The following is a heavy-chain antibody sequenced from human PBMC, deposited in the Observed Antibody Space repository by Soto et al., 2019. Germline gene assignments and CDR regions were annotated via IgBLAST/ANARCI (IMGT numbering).Heavy chain of an antibody. J-gene: IGHJ4*02. CDR2: ISGSGGST. V-gene: IGHV3-23*01. Sequence: EVQLLESGGGLVQPGGSLRLSCAASGFTFSSYAMSWVRQAPGKGLEWVSAISGSGGSTYYADSVKGRFTISRDNSKNTLYLQMNSLRAEDTAVYYCAKDSPPLEWLFPKYYFDYWGQGTLVTVSS. CDR1: GFTFSSYA. CDR3: AKDSPPLEWLFPKYYFDY. D-gene: IGHD3-3*01.